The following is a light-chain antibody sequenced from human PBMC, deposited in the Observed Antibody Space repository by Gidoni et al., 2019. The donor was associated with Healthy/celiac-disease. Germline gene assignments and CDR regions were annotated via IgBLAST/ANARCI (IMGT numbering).Light chain of an antibody. J-gene: IGKJ4*01. CDR3: QQSYSTPDT. Sequence: DIQMTQSPSSLSASVGDRVTTTCRASQSISSYLNWYQQKPGKAPKLLIYAASSLQSGVPSRFSGSGSGADFTLTISSLQPEDFATYYCQQSYSTPDTFGGGTKVEIK. CDR2: AAS. V-gene: IGKV1-39*01. CDR1: QSISSY.